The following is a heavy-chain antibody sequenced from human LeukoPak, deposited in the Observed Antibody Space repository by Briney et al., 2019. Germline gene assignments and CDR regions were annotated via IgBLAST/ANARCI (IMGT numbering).Heavy chain of an antibody. CDR1: GFTFSTYG. Sequence: PGGSLRLSCAASGFTFSTYGMNWVRQAPGKGLEWVSAISGSGGSTYYADSVKGRFTISRDNSKNTLYLQMNSLRAEDTAVYYCAKAYYDFYNWFDPWGQGTLVTVSS. J-gene: IGHJ5*02. V-gene: IGHV3-23*01. D-gene: IGHD3-3*01. CDR3: AKAYYDFYNWFDP. CDR2: ISGSGGST.